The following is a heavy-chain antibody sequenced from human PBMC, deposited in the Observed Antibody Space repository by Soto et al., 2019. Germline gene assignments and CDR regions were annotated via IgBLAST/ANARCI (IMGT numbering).Heavy chain of an antibody. D-gene: IGHD4-17*01. CDR2: ISWNSGSI. Sequence: GGSLRLSCAASGFTFDDYAMHWVRQAPGKGLEWVSGISWNSGSIGYADSVKGRFTISSDNAKNSLYLQMNSLRAEDTALYYCAKDIGNDYGDYPHFDYWGQGTLVTVSS. J-gene: IGHJ4*02. V-gene: IGHV3-9*01. CDR3: AKDIGNDYGDYPHFDY. CDR1: GFTFDDYA.